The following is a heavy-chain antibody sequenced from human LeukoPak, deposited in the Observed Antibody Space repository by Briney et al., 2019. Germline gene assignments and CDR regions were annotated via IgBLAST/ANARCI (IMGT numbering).Heavy chain of an antibody. Sequence: ASVKVSCKASGYTFINYYMHWVRQAPGQGLEWMGIINPSGGSTTYAQTFQGRVTMTRDTSTSTVYMELSSLRSEDTAVYYCARDEQLVYPYKIDILTIPGYYFMDVWGKGTTVTVSS. CDR2: INPSGGST. D-gene: IGHD3-9*01. CDR1: GYTFINYY. J-gene: IGHJ6*03. CDR3: ARDEQLVYPYKIDILTIPGYYFMDV. V-gene: IGHV1-46*01.